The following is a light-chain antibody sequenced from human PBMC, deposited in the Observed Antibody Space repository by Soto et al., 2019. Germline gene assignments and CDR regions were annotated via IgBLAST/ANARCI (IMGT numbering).Light chain of an antibody. CDR1: QSISNW. V-gene: IGKV1-5*03. Sequence: DIQMTQSPSTLSASVGDRVTITCRASQSISNWLAWYQLKPGKAPKLLIYKASSLESGVPTRFSGSGSGTEFTLTISSLQTDDFATYFCQQYDSYSGYTFGQGTKLEIK. J-gene: IGKJ2*01. CDR3: QQYDSYSGYT. CDR2: KAS.